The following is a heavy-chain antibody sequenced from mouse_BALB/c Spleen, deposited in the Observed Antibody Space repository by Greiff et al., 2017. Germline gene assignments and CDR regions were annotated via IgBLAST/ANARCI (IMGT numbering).Heavy chain of an antibody. V-gene: IGHV5-17*02. CDR2: ISSGSSTI. J-gene: IGHJ2*01. D-gene: IGHD1-1*01. Sequence: EVQLVESGGGLVQPGGSRKLSCAASGFTFSSFGMHWVRQAPEKGLEWVAYISSGSSTIYYADTVKGRFTISRDNPKNTLFLQMTSLRSEDTAMYYCARSRYGSSYDYFDYWGQGTTLTVSS. CDR3: ARSRYGSSYDYFDY. CDR1: GFTFSSFG.